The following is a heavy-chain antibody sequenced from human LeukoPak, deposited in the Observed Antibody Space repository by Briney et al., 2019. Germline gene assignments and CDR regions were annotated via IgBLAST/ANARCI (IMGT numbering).Heavy chain of an antibody. V-gene: IGHV4-61*01. Sequence: PSETLSLTCTVSGYSISSGFYWGWIRQPPGKGLEWIGYIYYSGSTNYNPSLKSRVTISVDTSKNQFSLKLSSVTAADTAVYYCARGVVIAPQTFDYWGQGTLVTVSS. D-gene: IGHD2-21*01. CDR2: IYYSGST. CDR1: GYSISSGFY. J-gene: IGHJ4*02. CDR3: ARGVVIAPQTFDY.